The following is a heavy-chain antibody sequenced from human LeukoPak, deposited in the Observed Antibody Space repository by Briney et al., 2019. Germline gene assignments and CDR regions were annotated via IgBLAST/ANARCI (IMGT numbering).Heavy chain of an antibody. Sequence: SSETLSLTCTVSGGSISSYYWSWIRQPPGKGLEWIGYIYYSGSTNYNPSLKSRVTISVDTSKNQFSLKLSSVTAADTAVYYCARGQGGSYQPPAQDYWGQGTLVTVSS. CDR3: ARGQGGSYQPPAQDY. CDR2: IYYSGST. D-gene: IGHD1-26*01. CDR1: GGSISSYY. J-gene: IGHJ4*02. V-gene: IGHV4-59*12.